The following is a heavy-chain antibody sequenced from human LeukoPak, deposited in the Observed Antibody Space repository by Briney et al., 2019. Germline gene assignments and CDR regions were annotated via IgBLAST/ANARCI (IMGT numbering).Heavy chain of an antibody. V-gene: IGHV3-74*01. CDR2: INSDGSST. CDR1: GFTFSSYA. J-gene: IGHJ4*02. D-gene: IGHD3-10*01. CDR3: AREASRVGVDLDH. Sequence: GGSLRLSCAASGFTFSSYAMSWVRQAPGKGLVWVSRINSDGSSTSYADSVKGRFTISRDNAKNTLYLEMNSLRAEDTAVYHCAREASRVGVDLDHWGQGTLVTVSS.